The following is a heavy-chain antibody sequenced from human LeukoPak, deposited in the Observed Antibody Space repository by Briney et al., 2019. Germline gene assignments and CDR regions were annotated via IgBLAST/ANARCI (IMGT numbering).Heavy chain of an antibody. CDR2: ISYDGSNK. CDR1: GFTFSSYG. V-gene: IGHV3-30*18. Sequence: PGGSLRLSCVASGFTFSSYGMHWVRQAPGKGLEWVALISYDGSNKDYADSVKGRFTISRDNSKNTLYLQMNSLRAEDTAVYYCAKDLLYSGNYGPDNWGQGTLVTVSS. CDR3: AKDLLYSGNYGPDN. J-gene: IGHJ4*02. D-gene: IGHD1-26*01.